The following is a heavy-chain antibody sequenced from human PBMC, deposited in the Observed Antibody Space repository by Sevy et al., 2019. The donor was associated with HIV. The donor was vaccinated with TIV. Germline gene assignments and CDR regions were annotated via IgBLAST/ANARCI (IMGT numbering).Heavy chain of an antibody. CDR2: IYYSGST. CDR3: ASGWYENWFDP. CDR1: GGSISSHY. J-gene: IGHJ5*02. D-gene: IGHD6-19*01. V-gene: IGHV4-59*11. Sequence: SETLSLTCTVSGGSISSHYWNWIRQPPGKGLEWIGYIYYSGSTSYNPSLKSRVTISVDTSKNQFSLKLRSVTTADTAVYYCASGWYENWFDPWGQGTLVTVSS.